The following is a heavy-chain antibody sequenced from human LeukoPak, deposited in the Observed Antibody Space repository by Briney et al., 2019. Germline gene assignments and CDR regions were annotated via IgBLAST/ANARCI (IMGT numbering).Heavy chain of an antibody. D-gene: IGHD3-9*01. CDR3: ARGITTNYDILTGYYTAHFDY. CDR2: INHSGST. V-gene: IGHV4-34*01. CDR1: GGSFSGYY. Sequence: PSETLSLTCAVYGGSFSGYYWSWIRQPPGKGLEWIGEINHSGSTNYNPSLKSRVTISVDTSKHQFSLKLSSVTAADTAVYYCARGITTNYDILTGYYTAHFDYWGQGTLVTVSS. J-gene: IGHJ4*02.